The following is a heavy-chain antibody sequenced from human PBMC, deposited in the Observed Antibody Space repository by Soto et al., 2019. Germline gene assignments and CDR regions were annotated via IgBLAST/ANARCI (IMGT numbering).Heavy chain of an antibody. Sequence: EVQLVESGGGLVRPGRSLRLSCAASGFTFENYAMHWVRQAPGKGLEWVSGISWHSGNLGYADSVRGRFTISRDNAKNSLYLQMNSLRPEDTGLYYCAKDKVYSNYEHYFDYWGQGTLVTVSS. V-gene: IGHV3-9*01. CDR3: AKDKVYSNYEHYFDY. D-gene: IGHD4-4*01. CDR1: GFTFENYA. J-gene: IGHJ4*02. CDR2: ISWHSGNL.